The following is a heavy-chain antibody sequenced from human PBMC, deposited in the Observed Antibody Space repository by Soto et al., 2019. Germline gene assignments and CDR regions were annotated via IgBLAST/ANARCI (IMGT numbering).Heavy chain of an antibody. Sequence: ASVKVSCKASGYTFTSYGISWVRQAPGQGLEWTGWISAYNGNTNYAQKLQGRVTMTTDTSTSTAYMELRSLRSDDTAVYYCARLDMVARVGDYYYGMDVWGKGTRASVSS. V-gene: IGHV1-18*04. D-gene: IGHD5-12*01. CDR1: GYTFTSYG. CDR3: ARLDMVARVGDYYYGMDV. J-gene: IGHJ6*04. CDR2: ISAYNGNT.